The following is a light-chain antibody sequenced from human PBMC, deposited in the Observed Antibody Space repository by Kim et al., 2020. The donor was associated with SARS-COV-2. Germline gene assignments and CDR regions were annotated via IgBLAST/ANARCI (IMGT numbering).Light chain of an antibody. J-gene: IGLJ3*02. V-gene: IGLV4-69*01. CDR1: SGHSRNA. Sequence: QSVLTQSPSNTTSLGASVKLTCTLSSGHSRNAIAWHQQQPERGPRYLMKLNSDGSHTKGDGIPDRFSGSSSGAERYLTISSLQSEDEADYYCQTWDTGIHVFGGGTQLTVL. CDR2: LNSDGSH. CDR3: QTWDTGIHV.